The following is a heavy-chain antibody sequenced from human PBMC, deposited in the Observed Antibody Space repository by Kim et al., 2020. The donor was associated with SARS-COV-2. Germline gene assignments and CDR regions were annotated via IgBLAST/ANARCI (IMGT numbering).Heavy chain of an antibody. CDR2: ISYDGSYK. CDR1: GFTFSHYA. J-gene: IGHJ6*02. Sequence: GGSLRLSCADSGFTFSHYAMHWVRQAPGKGLEWVAVISYDGSYKYYGDSVKGRFTISRDYSRNTLYLQMNSLRAEDTAVYYCAKDTAKTNKYYYYGMDVWGQGTTVTVSS. V-gene: IGHV3-30*18. CDR3: AKDTAKTNKYYYYGMDV.